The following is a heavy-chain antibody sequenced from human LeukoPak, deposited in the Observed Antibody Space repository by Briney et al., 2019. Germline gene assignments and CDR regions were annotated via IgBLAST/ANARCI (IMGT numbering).Heavy chain of an antibody. V-gene: IGHV4-59*08. J-gene: IGHJ4*02. CDR2: IYYSGST. D-gene: IGHD3-10*01. CDR3: ARRAYGSGSFNRYHFDY. Sequence: SETLSLTCTVSGGSISNYYWSWIRQPPGKGLEWIGYIYYSGSTNYNPSLKCRVTISVDTSSNQFSLKLNSVTAADTAVYYCARRAYGSGSFNRYHFDYWGQGTLVAVSS. CDR1: GGSISNYY.